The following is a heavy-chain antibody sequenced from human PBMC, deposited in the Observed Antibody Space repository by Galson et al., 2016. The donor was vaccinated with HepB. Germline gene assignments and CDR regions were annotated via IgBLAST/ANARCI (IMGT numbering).Heavy chain of an antibody. CDR3: ASAGAGTPRHYYGLDV. V-gene: IGHV3-33*01. J-gene: IGHJ6*02. CDR1: GFSFRIYG. CDR2: SWYDGTEE. D-gene: IGHD1-14*01. Sequence: SLRLSCAASGFSFRIYGIHWVRQAPGQGLQWVAASWYDGTEEFSVDFEGRFTISRDNSKDTVNLQMNSLRAEDTALYFCASAGAGTPRHYYGLDVWGPGTTVTVSS.